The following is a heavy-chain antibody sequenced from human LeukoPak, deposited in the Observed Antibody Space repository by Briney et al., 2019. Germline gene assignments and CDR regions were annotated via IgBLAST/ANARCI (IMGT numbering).Heavy chain of an antibody. D-gene: IGHD6-13*01. V-gene: IGHV3-11*05. CDR3: ARDVAAAGGIDY. CDR1: GFTFSDYY. J-gene: IGHJ4*02. CDR2: ISSSSSYT. Sequence: AGGSLRLSCAASGFTFSDYYMSWIRQAAGKGLEWVSYISSSSSYTNYADSVKGRFTISRDNAKNSLYLQMNSLRAEDTAVYYCARDVAAAGGIDYWGQGTLVTVSS.